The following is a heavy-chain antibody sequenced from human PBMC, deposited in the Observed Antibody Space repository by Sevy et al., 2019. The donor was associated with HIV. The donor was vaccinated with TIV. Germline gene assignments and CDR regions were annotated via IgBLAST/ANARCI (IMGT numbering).Heavy chain of an antibody. CDR1: GGSISSYY. D-gene: IGHD1-26*01. CDR2: IYYSGST. J-gene: IGHJ4*02. Sequence: SETLSLTCTVSGGSISSYYWSWIRQPPGKGLEWIGYIYYSGSTNYNPSLKSQVTISVDTSKNQFSLKLSSVTAADTAVYYCARGPFRSGSYRHWGQGTLVTVSS. V-gene: IGHV4-59*01. CDR3: ARGPFRSGSYRH.